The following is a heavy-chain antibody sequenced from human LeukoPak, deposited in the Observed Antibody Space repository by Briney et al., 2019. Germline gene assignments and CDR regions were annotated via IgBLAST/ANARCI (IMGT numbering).Heavy chain of an antibody. D-gene: IGHD2-8*01. J-gene: IGHJ4*02. CDR3: AQDETSITNPRYFDY. Sequence: GGSLRLSCASSAFTFSNYGIHWVRQAPGKGLEWLAFIRFDGGNKYYADSVKGRFTISRDNSKNTLYLHMNSLRAEDTAVYYCAQDETSITNPRYFDYWGQGTLVTVSS. CDR2: IRFDGGNK. CDR1: AFTFSNYG. V-gene: IGHV3-30*02.